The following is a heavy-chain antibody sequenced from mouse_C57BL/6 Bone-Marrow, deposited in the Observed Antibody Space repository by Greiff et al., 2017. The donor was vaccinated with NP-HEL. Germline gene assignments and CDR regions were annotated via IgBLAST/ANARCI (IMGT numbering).Heavy chain of an antibody. CDR3: ACYHYYGGSQNYFDY. D-gene: IGHD1-1*01. J-gene: IGHJ2*01. CDR1: GFNFKNSY. CDR2: IDPANGNT. V-gene: IGHV14-3*01. Sequence: EVQLQESGAELVRPGASVKMSCTASGFNFKNSYMHWVKQRPEQGLEWIGRIDPANGNTKYAPKFQGKATITADTSSNTAYLQLSSLTSKDTAIYYCACYHYYGGSQNYFDYWGQGTTLTVSS.